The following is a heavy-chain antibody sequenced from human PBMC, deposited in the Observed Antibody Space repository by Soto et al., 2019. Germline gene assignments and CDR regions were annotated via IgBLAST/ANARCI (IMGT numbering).Heavy chain of an antibody. D-gene: IGHD1-1*01. CDR1: GYTFTCYG. CDR3: ARYGNWNDVWWFDP. Sequence: ASVKVSCKASGYTFTCYGISWVRQAPGQGLEWMGWISAYNGNTNYAQKLQGRVTMTTDTSTSTAYMELRSLRSDDTAVYYCARYGNWNDVWWFDPWGQGTLVTVSS. V-gene: IGHV1-18*01. J-gene: IGHJ5*02. CDR2: ISAYNGNT.